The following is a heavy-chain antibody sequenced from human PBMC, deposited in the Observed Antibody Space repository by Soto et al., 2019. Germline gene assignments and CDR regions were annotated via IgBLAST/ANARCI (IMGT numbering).Heavy chain of an antibody. CDR2: INHSGST. V-gene: IGHV4-34*01. D-gene: IGHD3-3*01. CDR1: GGYFSGYS. J-gene: IGHJ6*02. CDR3: ARGVGLGVVITRYYYGMDV. Sequence: SETLSLTCPVYGGYFSGYSWSCIRQPSGKGLEWIGEINHSGSTSYNPSFKSRFTISVDTSKNQFSLKLSSVTAADTAVYYCARGVGLGVVITRYYYGMDVWRQGTTVTVSS.